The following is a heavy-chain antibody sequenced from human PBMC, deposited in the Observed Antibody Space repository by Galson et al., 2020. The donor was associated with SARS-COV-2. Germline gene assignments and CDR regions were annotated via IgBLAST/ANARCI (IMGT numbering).Heavy chain of an antibody. CDR3: AKILDYGQYGDCGLDWFDP. Sequence: SETLSLTCTVSGGSISPYYWTWIRQPPGKGLEWIGYIYYSGTTNYNPSLKSRVTISVDTSKNQFSLKLTSVTAADTAVYYCAKILDYGQYGDCGLDWFDPWGQGTLVTVSS. CDR1: GGSISPYY. D-gene: IGHD4-17*01. J-gene: IGHJ5*02. CDR2: IYYSGTT. V-gene: IGHV4-59*01.